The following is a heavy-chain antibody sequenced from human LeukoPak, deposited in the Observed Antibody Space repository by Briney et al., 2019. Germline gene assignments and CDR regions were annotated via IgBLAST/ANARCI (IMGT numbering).Heavy chain of an antibody. CDR3: ARDGAEMATIKEGRAMVGHDAFDI. J-gene: IGHJ3*02. Sequence: RASVKVSCKASGYTFTSYYMHWVRQAPGQGLEWMGIINPSGGSTSYAQKFQGRVTMTRDTSTSTVYMELSSLRSEDTAVYYCARDGAEMATIKEGRAMVGHDAFDIWGQGTMVTVSS. V-gene: IGHV1-46*01. CDR1: GYTFTSYY. D-gene: IGHD5-24*01. CDR2: INPSGGST.